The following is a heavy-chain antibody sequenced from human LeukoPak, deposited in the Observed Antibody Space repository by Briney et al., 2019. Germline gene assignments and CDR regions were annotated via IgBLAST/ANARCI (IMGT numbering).Heavy chain of an antibody. J-gene: IGHJ4*02. V-gene: IGHV3-30-3*01. CDR3: ASLRWYDY. D-gene: IGHD4-23*01. CDR1: GFTLSSYA. CDR2: ISYDGSNK. Sequence: GGSLRLSCAASGFTLSSYAMHWVRQAPGKGLEWVAVISYDGSNKYYADSVKGRFTISRDNSKNTLYLQMNSLRAEDTAVYYCASLRWYDYWGQGTLVTVSS.